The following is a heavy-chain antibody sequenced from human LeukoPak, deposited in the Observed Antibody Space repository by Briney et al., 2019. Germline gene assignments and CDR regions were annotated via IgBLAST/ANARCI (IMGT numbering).Heavy chain of an antibody. Sequence: SVKVSCKVSGGTFSSYGISWVRQAPGQGLEWMGGIIPIFGTVKYAQKFQGRVTITADKSTSTAYMELSSLRSEDTAVYYCARDFPDRYSYGNWFDPWGQGTLVTVSS. D-gene: IGHD5-18*01. CDR3: ARDFPDRYSYGNWFDP. CDR1: GGTFSSYG. J-gene: IGHJ5*02. CDR2: IIPIFGTV. V-gene: IGHV1-69*06.